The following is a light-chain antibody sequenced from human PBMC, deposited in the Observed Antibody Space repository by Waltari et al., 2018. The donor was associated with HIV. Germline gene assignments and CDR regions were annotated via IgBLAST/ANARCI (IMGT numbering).Light chain of an antibody. J-gene: IGKJ3*01. CDR2: AAS. Sequence: DIQLTQSPSFLSASVGERVTITCRASQGISSYLAWYQQKPGKAPKLLIYAASTLQRGVPSRFSGSRSGTEFTLTISSLQPEDFATYYCQQLNSYLGFTFGPGTKVDIK. V-gene: IGKV1-9*01. CDR1: QGISSY. CDR3: QQLNSYLGFT.